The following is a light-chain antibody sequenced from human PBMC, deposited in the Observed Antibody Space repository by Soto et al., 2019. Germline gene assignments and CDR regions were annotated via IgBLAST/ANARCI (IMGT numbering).Light chain of an antibody. Sequence: QSVLTQPPSVXXXPGQRVTISCTGSSSNIGAGYDVHWYQQLPGTAPKLLIYGNSNRPSGVPDRFSGSKSGTSASLAITGLQAEDEADYYCQSYDSSLSGYVFGTGTKLTVL. J-gene: IGLJ1*01. CDR3: QSYDSSLSGYV. CDR2: GNS. V-gene: IGLV1-40*01. CDR1: SSNIGAGYD.